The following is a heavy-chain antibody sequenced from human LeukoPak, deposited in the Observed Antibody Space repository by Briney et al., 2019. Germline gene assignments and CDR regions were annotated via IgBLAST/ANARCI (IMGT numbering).Heavy chain of an antibody. CDR1: GFTFDDYA. CDR2: ISWNSGSI. Sequence: GGSLRLSCAASGFTFDDYAMHWVRQAPGKGLEWVSGISWNSGSIGYADSVKGRFTISRDNAKDSLYLQMNSLRAEDTALYYCAKGYCSGGSCLDAFDIWGQGTMVTVSS. J-gene: IGHJ3*02. CDR3: AKGYCSGGSCLDAFDI. D-gene: IGHD2-15*01. V-gene: IGHV3-9*01.